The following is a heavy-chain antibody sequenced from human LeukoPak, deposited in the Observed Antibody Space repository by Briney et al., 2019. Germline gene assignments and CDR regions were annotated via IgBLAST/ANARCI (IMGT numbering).Heavy chain of an antibody. V-gene: IGHV3-7*01. CDR3: ARTYSSGWDHYYYYGMDV. Sequence: GGSLRLSCAASGFTFSSHWMTWVRQAPGKGLEWVANIKRDGGEQYYVDSVKGRFTISRDNSKNTLYLQMNSLRAEDTAVYYCARTYSSGWDHYYYYGMDVWGQGTTVTVSS. J-gene: IGHJ6*02. CDR2: IKRDGGEQ. D-gene: IGHD6-19*01. CDR1: GFTFSSHW.